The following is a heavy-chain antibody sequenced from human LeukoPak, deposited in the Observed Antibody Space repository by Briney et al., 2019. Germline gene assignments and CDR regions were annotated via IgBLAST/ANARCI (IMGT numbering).Heavy chain of an antibody. CDR1: GGSISSSSYY. CDR3: ARVYTMVRGVIYYFDY. D-gene: IGHD3-10*01. Sequence: RSSETLSLTCTVSGGSISSSSYYWGWIRQPPGKGLEWIGSIYYSGSTYYNPSLKSRVTISVDTSKNQFSLKLSSVTAADTAVYYCARVYTMVRGVIYYFDYWGQGTLVTVSS. CDR2: IYYSGST. V-gene: IGHV4-39*07. J-gene: IGHJ4*02.